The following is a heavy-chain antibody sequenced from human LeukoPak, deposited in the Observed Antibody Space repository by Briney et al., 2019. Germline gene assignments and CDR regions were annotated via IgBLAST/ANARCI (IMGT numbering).Heavy chain of an antibody. V-gene: IGHV3-64D*06. J-gene: IGHJ4*02. Sequence: PGGSLRLSCSVSGFSFSNYAMHWVRQAPGKGMTFRSAISYSGDSTYYADSVKGRFTISRDNSKNTVYLQMSGLRAEDTAVYYCVRVSSGWFFDHWGQGTLVTVSS. CDR1: GFSFSNYA. CDR3: VRVSSGWFFDH. D-gene: IGHD6-19*01. CDR2: ISYSGDST.